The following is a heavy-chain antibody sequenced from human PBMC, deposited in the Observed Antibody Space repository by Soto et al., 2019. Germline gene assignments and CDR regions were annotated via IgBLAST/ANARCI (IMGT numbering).Heavy chain of an antibody. J-gene: IGHJ3*02. V-gene: IGHV5-51*01. CDR3: GMGGGPTRYYSSMAFDI. D-gene: IGHD3-10*01. CDR2: IYPGDSDT. CDR1: GYSFTSYW. Sequence: PGESLKISCKGSGYSFTSYWIGWVRQMPGKGLEWMGIIYPGDSDTRYSPSFQGQVTISADKSISTAYLQWSSLKASDTAMYYCGMGGGPTRYYSSMAFDIWGQGTMVTVSS.